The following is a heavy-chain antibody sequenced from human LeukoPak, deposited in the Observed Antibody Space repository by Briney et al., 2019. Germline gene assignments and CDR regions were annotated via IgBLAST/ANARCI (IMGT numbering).Heavy chain of an antibody. CDR1: GFTFSSYS. CDR3: ARVRTIVGATGYYYYYGMDV. J-gene: IGHJ6*02. CDR2: ISSSSSTI. V-gene: IGHV3-48*01. Sequence: GGSLRLSCAASGFTFSSYSMNWVRQAPGKGLEWVSYISSSSSTIYYADSVKGRFTISRDNAKNSLYLQMNSLRAGDTAVYYCARVRTIVGATGYYYYYGMDVWGQGTTVTVSS. D-gene: IGHD1-26*01.